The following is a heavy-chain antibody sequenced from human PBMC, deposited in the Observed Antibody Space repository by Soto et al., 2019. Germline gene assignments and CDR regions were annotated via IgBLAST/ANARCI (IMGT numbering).Heavy chain of an antibody. D-gene: IGHD4-17*01. Sequence: QITLKESGPTLVKPTQTLTLTCTFSGFSLSTSGVGVGWIRQPPGKALEWLAVVYWDDTKHYSPSLKSRLTITEDTSKNQVVLTMTNMDPVDPATYFCAHKGYGDYPLDYWGQEPWSPSPQ. CDR1: GFSLSTSGVG. CDR3: AHKGYGDYPLDY. J-gene: IGHJ4*01. V-gene: IGHV2-5*02. CDR2: VYWDDTK.